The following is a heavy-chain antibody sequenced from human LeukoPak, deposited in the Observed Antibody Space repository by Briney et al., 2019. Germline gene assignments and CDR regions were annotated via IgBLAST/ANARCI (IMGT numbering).Heavy chain of an antibody. J-gene: IGHJ6*02. CDR2: INHNGNVN. CDR3: ARGGGLDV. D-gene: IGHD3-16*01. Sequence: PGGSLGLPCAASGFTFSSYWMNWARQAPGKGLEWVASINHNGNVNYYVDSVKGRFTISRDNAKNSLYLQMSNLRAEDTAVYFCARGGGLDVWGQGATVTVSS. V-gene: IGHV3-7*03. CDR1: GFTFSSYW.